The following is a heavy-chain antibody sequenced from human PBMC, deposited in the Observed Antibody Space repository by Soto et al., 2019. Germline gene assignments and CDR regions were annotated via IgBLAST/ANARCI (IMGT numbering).Heavy chain of an antibody. CDR2: IYYIGST. V-gene: IGHV4-39*01. D-gene: IGHD3-16*01. Sequence: QLQLQESGPGLVKPAETLSVSCTVSGGPISSSNHYWGWIRQPPGKGLEGIGSIYYIGSTYYKPTVQSRITISVDTSKPQFYLKVMSVTAADTALYFCARLGDRLNYNYMDDWGKGTTVTVSS. J-gene: IGHJ6*03. CDR1: GGPISSSNHY. CDR3: ARLGDRLNYNYMDD.